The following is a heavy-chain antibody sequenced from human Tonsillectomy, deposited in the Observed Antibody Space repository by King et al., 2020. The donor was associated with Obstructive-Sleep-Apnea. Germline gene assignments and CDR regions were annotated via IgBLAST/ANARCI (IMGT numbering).Heavy chain of an antibody. V-gene: IGHV1-18*04. CDR1: GYPFTSYG. CDR3: GREPDSSGYPNLFDY. D-gene: IGHD3-22*01. J-gene: IGHJ4*02. Sequence: QLVQSGAEVKKPGASVKVSFKASGYPFTSYGISWVRQAPGQGVEWMGVICAYNGNTNYAPKSQGRVTMITDTSTSTAYMELRSLRSDDTAVYYCGREPDSSGYPNLFDYWGQGTLVTVSS. CDR2: ICAYNGNT.